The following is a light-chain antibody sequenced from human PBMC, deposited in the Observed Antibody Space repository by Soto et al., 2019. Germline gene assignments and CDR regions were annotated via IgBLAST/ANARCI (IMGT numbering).Light chain of an antibody. Sequence: EIVLTQSPATLSLTPGERATLSYRASQRINNYLAWYQQKPGQAPRLLIYDASTRATGIPGRFSGSGSGTDFTLTISSLEPEDFAVYYCQQRSDWPFFGRGTRVDIK. CDR1: QRINNY. J-gene: IGKJ4*01. CDR2: DAS. V-gene: IGKV3-11*01. CDR3: QQRSDWPF.